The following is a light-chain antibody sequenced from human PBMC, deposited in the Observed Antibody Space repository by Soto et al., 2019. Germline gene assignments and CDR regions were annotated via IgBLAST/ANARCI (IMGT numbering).Light chain of an antibody. J-gene: IGKJ4*01. CDR1: QFINTY. V-gene: IGKV3-11*01. CDR3: QQRHTWPTT. CDR2: EAS. Sequence: EIVLTQSPATLSLSPGERDTLSCRASQFINTYVAWYQHRPGQGPRLLIYEASKRATGIPARFSGSGSGTDFTLTISSLEPEDFGIYYCQQRHTWPTTFGGGAKVEI.